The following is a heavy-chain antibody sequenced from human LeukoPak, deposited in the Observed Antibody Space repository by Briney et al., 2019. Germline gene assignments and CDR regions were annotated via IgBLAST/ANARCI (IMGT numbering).Heavy chain of an antibody. D-gene: IGHD6-13*01. CDR1: GFTFDDYA. Sequence: GGSLRPSCAASGFTFDDYAMHWVRQAPGKGLEWVSGISWNSGSIGYADSVKGRFTISRDNAKNSLYLQMNSLRAEDMALYYCAKDSSSWQDYFDYWGQGTLVTVSS. CDR3: AKDSSSWQDYFDY. CDR2: ISWNSGSI. J-gene: IGHJ4*02. V-gene: IGHV3-9*03.